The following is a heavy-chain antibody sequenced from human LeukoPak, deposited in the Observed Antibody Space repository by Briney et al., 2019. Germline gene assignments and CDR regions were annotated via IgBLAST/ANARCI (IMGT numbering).Heavy chain of an antibody. J-gene: IGHJ5*02. CDR1: GFTFSRYA. Sequence: GGPLRLSCAASGFTFSRYAMHWVRQAPGKGLEWVAVILYDGSNKYYADSVKGRFTISRDNSKNTLYLQINSLRAEDTAVYYCARDGAYYYESRSPYKWFVPWGQGTLVTVSS. CDR3: ARDGAYYYESRSPYKWFVP. D-gene: IGHD3-22*01. CDR2: ILYDGSNK. V-gene: IGHV3-30-3*01.